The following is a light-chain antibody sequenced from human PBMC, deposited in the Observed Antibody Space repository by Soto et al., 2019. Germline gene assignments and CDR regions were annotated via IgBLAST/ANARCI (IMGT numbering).Light chain of an antibody. CDR2: DVS. V-gene: IGLV2-14*03. Sequence: QSVLTQPASVSGSPGQSITISCAGTSADIGAFNYVSWYQHHPGKAPKLLIYDVSDRPSGVSTRFSASKSANTASLTISGLQADDEADYYCSSYPTSSALVFGGGTQLTVL. CDR1: SADIGAFNY. CDR3: SSYPTSSALV. J-gene: IGLJ2*01.